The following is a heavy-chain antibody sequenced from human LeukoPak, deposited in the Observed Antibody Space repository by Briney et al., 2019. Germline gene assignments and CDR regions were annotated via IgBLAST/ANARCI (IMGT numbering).Heavy chain of an antibody. CDR3: ARGSTGWPGKRGDY. CDR2: TRNKAHSYTT. V-gene: IGHV3-72*01. Sequence: PGGSLRLSCAASGFTFSDHYMDWVRQAPGKGLEWVGRTRNKAHSYTTEYAASVKGRFTISRGDSKSSLYLQMNSLKTEDTAVYYCARGSTGWPGKRGDYWGQGTLVTVSS. D-gene: IGHD6-19*01. J-gene: IGHJ4*02. CDR1: GFTFSDHY.